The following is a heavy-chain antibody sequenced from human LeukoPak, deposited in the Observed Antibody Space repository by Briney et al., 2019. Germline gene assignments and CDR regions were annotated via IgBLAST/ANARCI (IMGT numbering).Heavy chain of an antibody. CDR3: ARDYYDSGGSSYGMDV. CDR2: ISAYNGNT. J-gene: IGHJ6*02. D-gene: IGHD3-22*01. Sequence: ASVKVSCKASGYTFTSYGISWVRQAPGQGLEWMGWISAYNGNTNYAQKLQGRVTMTTDTSTSTAYMELRSLRSDDTAVYYCARDYYDSGGSSYGMDVWGQGTTVTVSS. V-gene: IGHV1-18*01. CDR1: GYTFTSYG.